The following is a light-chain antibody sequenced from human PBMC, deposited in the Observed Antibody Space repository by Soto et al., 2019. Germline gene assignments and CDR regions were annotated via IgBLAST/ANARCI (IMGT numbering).Light chain of an antibody. J-gene: IGKJ1*01. CDR1: QSVTSSY. CDR2: DAS. V-gene: IGKV3-20*01. CDR3: QQYGIPPT. Sequence: EIVLTQSPGTLSLSPGERATLSCRSSQSVTSSYLAWYQQKPGQAPRLLIYDASSRATGITDRLSGSGSGTDFTLTISRLEPEDFAVFYCQQYGIPPTVGQGTKVEIK.